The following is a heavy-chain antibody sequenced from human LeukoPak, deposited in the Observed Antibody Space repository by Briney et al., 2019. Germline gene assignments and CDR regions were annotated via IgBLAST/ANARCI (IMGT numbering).Heavy chain of an antibody. Sequence: PGGSLRLSCAASGFTFSSYEMNWVRQAPGKGLEWVSYISSSGSTIYYADSVKGRFTISRDNAKNSLYLQMNGLRAEDTAVYYCARSNGYGLVDIWGQGTMVTVSS. CDR3: ARSNGYGLVDI. J-gene: IGHJ3*02. D-gene: IGHD3-10*01. V-gene: IGHV3-48*03. CDR2: ISSSGSTI. CDR1: GFTFSSYE.